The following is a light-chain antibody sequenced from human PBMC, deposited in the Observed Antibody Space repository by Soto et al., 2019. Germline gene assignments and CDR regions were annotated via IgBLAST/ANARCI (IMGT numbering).Light chain of an antibody. CDR2: ANS. CDR3: GTWDNSLSAVV. J-gene: IGLJ2*01. V-gene: IGLV1-40*01. CDR1: SSNIGAGYD. Sequence: QSVLTQPPSVSGAPGQRVTISCTGSSSNIGAGYDVHWYQQLPGTAPKLLISANSNRPSGVPNRFSGSQSGTSATLGITGLQTGDEADYYCGTWDNSLSAVVFGGGTKVTVL.